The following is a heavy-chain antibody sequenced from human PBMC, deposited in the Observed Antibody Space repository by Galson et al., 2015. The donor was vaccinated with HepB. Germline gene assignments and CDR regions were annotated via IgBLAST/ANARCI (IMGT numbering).Heavy chain of an antibody. Sequence: CAISGDSVSSNSAAWNWIRQSPSRGLEWLGRTYYRSKWYNDYAVSVKSRITINPDTSKNQFSLQLNSVTPGDTAVYYCARVSSGWYENYYYGMDVWGQGTTVTVSS. V-gene: IGHV6-1*01. D-gene: IGHD6-19*01. CDR2: TYYRSKWYN. CDR1: GDSVSSNSAA. CDR3: ARVSSGWYENYYYGMDV. J-gene: IGHJ6*02.